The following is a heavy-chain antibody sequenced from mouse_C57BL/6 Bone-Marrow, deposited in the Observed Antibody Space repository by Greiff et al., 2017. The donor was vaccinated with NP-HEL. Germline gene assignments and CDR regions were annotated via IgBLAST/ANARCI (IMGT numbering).Heavy chain of an antibody. V-gene: IGHV1-63*01. CDR2: IYPGGGYT. CDR3: ARSPHYYGSSHWYFDV. Sequence: QVQLQQSGAELVRPGTSVKMSCKASGYTFTNYWIGWAKQRPGHGLEWIGDIYPGGGYTNYNEKFKGKATLTADKSSSPAYMQFSSLTSEDSAIYYCARSPHYYGSSHWYFDVWGTGTTVTVSS. CDR1: GYTFTNYW. D-gene: IGHD1-1*01. J-gene: IGHJ1*03.